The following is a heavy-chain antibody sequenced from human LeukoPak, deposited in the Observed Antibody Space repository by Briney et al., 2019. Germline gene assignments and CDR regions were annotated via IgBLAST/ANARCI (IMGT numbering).Heavy chain of an antibody. J-gene: IGHJ4*02. CDR1: GLTVSDNY. CDR3: ARGPSSQFRTDY. Sequence: GGSLRLSCVASGLTVSDNYMNWVRQAPGKGLEWVSIIYSNSNTYYADSVKGRFTISRDNSKNTLYLQMNGLRAEDTAVYYCARGPSSQFRTDYWGQGTLVTVSS. D-gene: IGHD2-2*01. CDR2: IYSNSNT. V-gene: IGHV3-66*01.